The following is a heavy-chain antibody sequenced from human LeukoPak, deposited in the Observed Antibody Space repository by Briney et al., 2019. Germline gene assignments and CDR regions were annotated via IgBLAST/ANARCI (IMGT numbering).Heavy chain of an antibody. Sequence: PGRSLRLSCAASGFTFSSYAMHWVRQAPGKGLEWVAVISYDGSNKYYADSVKGRFTISRDNSKNTLYLQMTSLRAEDTAVYYCARDYVWQQLVNYFDYWGQGTLVTVSS. CDR3: ARDYVWQQLVNYFDY. V-gene: IGHV3-30-3*01. CDR2: ISYDGSNK. J-gene: IGHJ4*02. D-gene: IGHD6-13*01. CDR1: GFTFSSYA.